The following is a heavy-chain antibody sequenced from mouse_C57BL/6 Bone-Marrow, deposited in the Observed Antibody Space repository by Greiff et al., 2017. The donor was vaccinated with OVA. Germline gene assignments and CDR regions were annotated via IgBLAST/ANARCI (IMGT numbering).Heavy chain of an antibody. J-gene: IGHJ4*01. CDR2: IYPGGGYT. CDR3: ARGANYDYGGYAMDY. V-gene: IGHV1-63*01. CDR1: GYTFTNYW. D-gene: IGHD2-4*01. Sequence: QVQLQQSGAELVRPGTSVKMSCKASGYTFTNYWIGWAKQRPGHGLERIGDIYPGGGYTNYHEKFKGKATLTADKSSSTAYMQFSSLTSEDSAIYYCARGANYDYGGYAMDYWGQGTSVTVSS.